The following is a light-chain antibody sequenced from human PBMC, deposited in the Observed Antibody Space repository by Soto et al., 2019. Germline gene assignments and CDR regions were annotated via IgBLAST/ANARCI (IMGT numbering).Light chain of an antibody. Sequence: DIQMTQSPSTLSASVGDGVTITCRASQTISGWLAWYQQRPGKAPKLLISDGPSWRSGVPSRLSGSGSGTEFTLTISSLQPDDFGSYYCQQYKIYPWTFGHGTKVGIK. V-gene: IGKV1-5*01. CDR1: QTISGW. J-gene: IGKJ1*01. CDR3: QQYKIYPWT. CDR2: DGP.